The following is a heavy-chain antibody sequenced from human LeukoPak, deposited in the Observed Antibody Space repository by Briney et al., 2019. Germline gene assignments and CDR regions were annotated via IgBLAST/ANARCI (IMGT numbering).Heavy chain of an antibody. J-gene: IGHJ4*02. V-gene: IGHV3-23*01. CDR3: VKVGVGTSWYFDC. CDR1: GFTFSTYA. D-gene: IGHD6-13*01. CDR2: IGASASST. Sequence: GSLRLSCAASGFTFSTYAMSWVRQAPGKGLEWVSTIGASASSTYYADSVKGRFTISRDNSKKTLSLQMDSLKAEDTAIYYCVKVGVGTSWYFDCWGQGTLVTVSS.